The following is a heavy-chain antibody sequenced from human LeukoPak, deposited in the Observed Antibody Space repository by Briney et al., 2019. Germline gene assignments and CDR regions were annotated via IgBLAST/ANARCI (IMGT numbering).Heavy chain of an antibody. D-gene: IGHD2-15*01. J-gene: IGHJ4*02. CDR1: GFTFSSYA. CDR3: AKCLSGGSCYAAFDY. V-gene: IGHV3-23*01. CDR2: ISGSGGGT. Sequence: GGSLRLSCVASGFTFSSYAMGWVRQAPGKGLEWVSAISGSGGGTYCADSVKGRFTISRDNSKNTLYLQMNSLRADDTAVYYCAKCLSGGSCYAAFDYWGQGTLVTVSS.